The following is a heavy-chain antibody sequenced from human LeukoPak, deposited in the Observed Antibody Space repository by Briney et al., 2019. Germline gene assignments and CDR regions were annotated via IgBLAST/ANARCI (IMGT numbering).Heavy chain of an antibody. D-gene: IGHD3-10*01. CDR1: GGSFSGYY. Sequence: SETLSLTCGVYGGSFSGYYWSWIRQPPGKGLEWIGEINHSGSTNYNPSLKSRVTISVDTSKNQFSLKLTSVTAADTAVYYCARLHGVRGLLDYWGQGTLVTVSS. CDR3: ARLHGVRGLLDY. CDR2: INHSGST. V-gene: IGHV4-34*01. J-gene: IGHJ4*02.